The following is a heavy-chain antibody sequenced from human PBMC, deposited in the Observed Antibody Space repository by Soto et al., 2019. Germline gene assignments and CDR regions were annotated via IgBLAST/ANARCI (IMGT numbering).Heavy chain of an antibody. CDR2: INPKSGDT. J-gene: IGHJ4*02. CDR3: ARSVSFITPRPDY. V-gene: IGHV1-2*02. Sequence: QVQLVQSGAEVKKPGASVKVSCKTSGYTFTDYYIHWVRQAPGQGLECMGWINPKSGDTNYAQRFQGRVTMTRETSISTAYMEVSRLRSDDTAVYYCARSVSFITPRPDYWGQGTLVTVSS. CDR1: GYTFTDYY. D-gene: IGHD6-6*01.